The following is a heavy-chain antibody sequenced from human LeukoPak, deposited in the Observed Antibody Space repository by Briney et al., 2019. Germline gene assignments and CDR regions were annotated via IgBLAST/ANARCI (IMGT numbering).Heavy chain of an antibody. V-gene: IGHV5-51*01. CDR2: INPGDSDT. CDR1: GYRFTSYS. D-gene: IGHD2/OR15-2a*01. Sequence: GEPLNISGKCSGYRFTSYSIGGLRQIPGKGLEWMGIINPGDSDTTNRPSFQGQVTISADKSISTASLQWSSLKASVTAMYYCARRTTGGYYFDYWGQGTLVSVSS. CDR3: ARRTTGGYYFDY. J-gene: IGHJ4*02.